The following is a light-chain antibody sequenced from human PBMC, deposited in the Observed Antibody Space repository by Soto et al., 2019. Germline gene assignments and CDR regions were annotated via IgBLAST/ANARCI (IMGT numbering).Light chain of an antibody. CDR3: QQFDSVPCT. CDR2: DAS. J-gene: IGKJ2*02. CDR1: QDITNY. Sequence: IQMTQSPSSLSASVGDRVTITCQASQDITNYLIWYQQKPGKAPKLLIYDASSFGTGVSSRFSGSGSGTHFTLTISSLQPEDIATYYCQQFDSVPCTFGQGTKLEMK. V-gene: IGKV1-33*01.